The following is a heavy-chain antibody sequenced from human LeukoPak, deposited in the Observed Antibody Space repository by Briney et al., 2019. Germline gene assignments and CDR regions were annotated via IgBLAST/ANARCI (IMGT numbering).Heavy chain of an antibody. J-gene: IGHJ3*02. CDR2: IYYSGST. V-gene: IGHV4-39*07. D-gene: IGHD3-22*01. CDR3: ARQIVVGTPKGDAFDI. Sequence: PSETLSLTCTVSGGSISSSSYYWGWIRQPPGKGLEWIGSIYYSGSTYYNPSLKSRVTISVDTSKNQFSLKLSSVTAADTAVYYCARQIVVGTPKGDAFDIWGQGTMVTVSS. CDR1: GGSISSSSYY.